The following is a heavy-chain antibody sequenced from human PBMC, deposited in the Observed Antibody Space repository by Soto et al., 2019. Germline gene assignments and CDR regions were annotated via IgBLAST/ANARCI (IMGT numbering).Heavy chain of an antibody. V-gene: IGHV3-15*04. CDR2: IERKTDGGTT. CDR3: TTETAPLGDCRSVTCYAPGMDV. D-gene: IGHD2-2*01. CDR1: GFTFSNAW. J-gene: IGHJ6*02. Sequence: EVQLVESGGGLVKPGGSLRLSCAASGFTFSNAWMNWVRQAPGKGLEWVGRIERKTDGGTTDYGAHVKGRVTISRDDSKNTLCLQMSSLKIEDTAVYFCTTETAPLGDCRSVTCYAPGMDVWGQCTTVIVSS.